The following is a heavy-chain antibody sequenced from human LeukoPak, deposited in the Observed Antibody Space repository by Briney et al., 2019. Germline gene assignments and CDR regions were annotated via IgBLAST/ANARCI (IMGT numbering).Heavy chain of an antibody. J-gene: IGHJ4*02. D-gene: IGHD1-26*01. CDR2: IYTTGRT. CDR1: GGSITSYY. V-gene: IGHV4-4*07. Sequence: SETLSLTCTVSGGSITSYYWGWVRQPAGKGLEWIVRIYTTGRTDHHPSLNSRLTMSVDTPKNQFSLNLSSVTAADTAVYYCARVGYIGSSWLFDYWGQGALVIVSS. CDR3: ARVGYIGSSWLFDY.